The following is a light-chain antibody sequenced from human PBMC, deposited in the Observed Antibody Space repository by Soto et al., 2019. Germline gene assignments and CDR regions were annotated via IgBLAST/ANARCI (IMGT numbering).Light chain of an antibody. CDR3: QQYGDSPQWT. V-gene: IGKV3-20*01. Sequence: EIVLTQSPGTLSLSPGERATLSCRASQTISRNYLAWYQQKPGQAPRLLIYGTSSRATGIPDRFGGSGSGTDFTLTISRLEPEDFAVYYCQQYGDSPQWTFGQRTKVEI. CDR1: QTISRNY. J-gene: IGKJ1*01. CDR2: GTS.